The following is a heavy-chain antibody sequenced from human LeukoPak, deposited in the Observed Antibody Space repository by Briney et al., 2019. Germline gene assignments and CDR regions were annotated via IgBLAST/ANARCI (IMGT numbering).Heavy chain of an antibody. D-gene: IGHD3-22*01. J-gene: IGHJ4*02. CDR3: AKDRSMSQRWLFVALL. V-gene: IGHV3-23*01. CDR2: ITGSGAYT. CDR1: GFTFNNYA. Sequence: PGGSLRLSCTASGFTFNNYAMTWVRQAPGKGLEWVSAITGSGAYTNYADSVKGRFTISRDNSKNTIYLQMNSLRAEDTAVYYCAKDRSMSQRWLFVALLGGQGTLVTVSS.